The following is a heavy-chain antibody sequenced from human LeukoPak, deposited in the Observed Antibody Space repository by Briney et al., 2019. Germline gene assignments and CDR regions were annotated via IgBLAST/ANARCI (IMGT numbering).Heavy chain of an antibody. CDR3: ARSDYQLLDYYYGMDV. J-gene: IGHJ6*02. CDR2: IYYSGST. CDR1: GGSISSYY. D-gene: IGHD2-2*01. Sequence: SETLSLTCTVSGGSISSYYWSWIRQPPGKGLEWIGYIYYSGSTNHNPSLKSRVTISVDTSKNQFSLKLSSVTAADTAVYYCARSDYQLLDYYYGMDVWGQGTTVTVSS. V-gene: IGHV4-59*01.